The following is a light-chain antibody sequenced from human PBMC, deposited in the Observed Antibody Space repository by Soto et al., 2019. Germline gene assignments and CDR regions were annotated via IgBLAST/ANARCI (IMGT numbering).Light chain of an antibody. J-gene: IGLJ2*01. V-gene: IGLV2-14*03. Sequence: QSALTQPASVSGSPGQSITISCTGTDSDVGAYNYVSWYQHHPGNAPKVMIYDVSNRPSGVSNRFSGSKSGNTASLTISGLQAEDEADYYCSSHTNNGVGVFGGGTKLTVL. CDR2: DVS. CDR1: DSDVGAYNY. CDR3: SSHTNNGVGV.